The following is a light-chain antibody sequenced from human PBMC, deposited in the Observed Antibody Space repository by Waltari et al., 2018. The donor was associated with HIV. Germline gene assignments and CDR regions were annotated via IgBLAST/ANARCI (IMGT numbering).Light chain of an antibody. J-gene: IGLJ3*02. CDR1: SSNIGGNY. Sequence: QSVLTQPPSASETPGQRVTISCSGSSSNIGGNYVYWYQHLHGTAPKLLIYRNNQRPSGVPDRFSGSKSGAAASLAISGLRSEDEADYYCAAWDDSLSGWVFGGGTKLTVL. V-gene: IGLV1-47*01. CDR3: AAWDDSLSGWV. CDR2: RNN.